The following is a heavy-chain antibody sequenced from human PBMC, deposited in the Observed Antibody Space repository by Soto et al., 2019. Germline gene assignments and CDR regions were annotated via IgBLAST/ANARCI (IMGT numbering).Heavy chain of an antibody. CDR1: GGTFSSYT. V-gene: IGHV1-69*02. Sequence: ASVKVSCKASGGTFSSYTISWVRQAPGQGLEWMGRIIPILGIANYAQKFQGRVTITADKSTSTAYMELSSLRSEDTAVYYCARGSGYYSWDDYWGQGTLVTVCS. J-gene: IGHJ4*02. CDR3: ARGSGYYSWDDY. D-gene: IGHD3-22*01. CDR2: IIPILGIA.